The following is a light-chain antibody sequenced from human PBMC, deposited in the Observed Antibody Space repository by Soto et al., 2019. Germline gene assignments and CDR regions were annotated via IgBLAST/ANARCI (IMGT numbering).Light chain of an antibody. CDR3: TSYSSSSTFYV. CDR1: SSDVANYKY. V-gene: IGLV2-11*01. Sequence: SALTQPRSVSGSPGQSVTISCTRTSSDVANYKYVSWYQQHPGKAPKLMIYDVNKRPSGVPYRFSGSKSGNTASLTISGLQAEDEADYYCTSYSSSSTFYVFGAGTKVTVL. CDR2: DVN. J-gene: IGLJ1*01.